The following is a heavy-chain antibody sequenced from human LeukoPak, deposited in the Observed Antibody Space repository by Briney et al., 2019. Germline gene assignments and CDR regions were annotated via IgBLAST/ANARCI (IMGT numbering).Heavy chain of an antibody. CDR1: GFTFSSYG. Sequence: PGGSLRLSCAASGFTFSSYGMHWVRQAPGKGLEWVAVISYDGSNKYYADSVKGRFTISRDNSKNTLYLQMNSLRAEDTAVYYCARDLGPQTYDILAGYYNVPGYWGQGTLVPVSS. CDR3: ARDLGPQTYDILAGYYNVPGY. D-gene: IGHD3-9*01. CDR2: ISYDGSNK. V-gene: IGHV3-30*19. J-gene: IGHJ4*02.